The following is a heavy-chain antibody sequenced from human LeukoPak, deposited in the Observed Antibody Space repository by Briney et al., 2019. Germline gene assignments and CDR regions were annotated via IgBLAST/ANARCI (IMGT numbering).Heavy chain of an antibody. Sequence: GASVKVSCKASGYTFTGYYMHWVRQAPGQGLEWMGWISAYNGNTNYAQKLQGRVTMTTDTSTSTDYLELSSLRSEDTAVYYCARDKSVRDEAWWFNPWAQGTLVTVSS. J-gene: IGHJ5*02. CDR2: ISAYNGNT. V-gene: IGHV1-18*04. CDR1: GYTFTGYY. CDR3: ARDKSVRDEAWWFNP. D-gene: IGHD5-24*01.